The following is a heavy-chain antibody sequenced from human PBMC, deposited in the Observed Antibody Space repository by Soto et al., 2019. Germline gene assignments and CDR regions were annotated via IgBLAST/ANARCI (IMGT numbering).Heavy chain of an antibody. V-gene: IGHV4-30-4*01. Sequence: SETLSLTCTVSGASISSGDYFWSWIRQSPGKGLEWIGYIYDSGSSYYNPSLKSRVTMSVDTSKNQFSLKLSSVTAADTAVYYCAREKCYISGPKNFDYWGQGTLVTVSS. CDR3: AREKCYISGPKNFDY. CDR1: GASISSGDYF. J-gene: IGHJ4*02. D-gene: IGHD2-15*01. CDR2: IYDSGSS.